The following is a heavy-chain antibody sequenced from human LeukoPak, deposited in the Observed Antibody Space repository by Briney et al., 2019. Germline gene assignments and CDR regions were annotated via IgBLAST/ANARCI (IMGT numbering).Heavy chain of an antibody. D-gene: IGHD6-13*01. V-gene: IGHV1-24*01. J-gene: IGHJ4*02. CDR1: GYTLTELS. CDR3: ARGFGSVSIAAADY. Sequence: GASVKVSCKVSGYTLTELSMHWVRQAPGKGLEWMGGFDPEDGETIYAQKFQGRVTMTEDTSTDTAYMELSSLRSEDTAVYYCARGFGSVSIAAADYWGQGTLVTVSS. CDR2: FDPEDGET.